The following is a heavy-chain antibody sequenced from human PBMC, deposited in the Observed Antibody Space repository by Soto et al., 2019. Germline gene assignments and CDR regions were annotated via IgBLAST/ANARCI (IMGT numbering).Heavy chain of an antibody. J-gene: IGHJ5*02. CDR1: GGSFSGYY. Sequence: QVQLQQWGAGLLKPSETLSLTCAVYGGSFSGYYWSWIRQPPGKGLEWIGEINHSGSTNYNPSLKSRVTISVDTSKHQFSLKLSSVTAADTAVYYCAAVGYCSCGSCYLWFDPWGQGTLVTVSS. CDR3: AAVGYCSCGSCYLWFDP. V-gene: IGHV4-34*01. CDR2: INHSGST. D-gene: IGHD2-15*01.